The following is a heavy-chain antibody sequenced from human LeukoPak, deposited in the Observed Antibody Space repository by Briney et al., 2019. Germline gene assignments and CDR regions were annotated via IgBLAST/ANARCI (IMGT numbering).Heavy chain of an antibody. CDR1: GYTFISYG. V-gene: IGHV1-18*01. Sequence: ASVKVSCKASGYTFISYGISWVRHAPGQGLEWMGWISGYSGNTKYAQKFQGRVTMTTDTSTRTAYMELRSLRSDDTAVYYCASVYLYGMDVWGQGTTVTVSS. CDR3: ASVYLYGMDV. D-gene: IGHD2-8*01. J-gene: IGHJ6*02. CDR2: ISGYSGNT.